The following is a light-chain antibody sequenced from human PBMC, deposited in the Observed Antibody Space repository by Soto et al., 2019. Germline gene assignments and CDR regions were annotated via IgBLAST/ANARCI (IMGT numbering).Light chain of an antibody. CDR3: QQYGSSPWT. CDR1: QSVSSSY. V-gene: IGKV3-20*01. Sequence: EIVLTQSPGTLSLSPGERATLSCRASQSVSSSYLAWYQQKPGQAPRLLIYGASSRATGIPDRFSGSGSGTDFTLTNSRLEPADFAVYYCQQYGSSPWTFGQGTKLEIK. CDR2: GAS. J-gene: IGKJ2*02.